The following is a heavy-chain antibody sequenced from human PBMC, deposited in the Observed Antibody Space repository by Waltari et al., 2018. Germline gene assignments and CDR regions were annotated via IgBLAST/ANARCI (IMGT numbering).Heavy chain of an antibody. CDR2: IYYSGST. J-gene: IGHJ4*02. V-gene: IGHV4-59*01. Sequence: QVQLQESGPGLVKPSETLSLTCTVSGGSISSYYWSWIRQPPGKGLEWIGYIYYSGSTNDNPSLKSRVTISVDTSKNQCSLKLSSVTAADTAVYYCARVAYDCWSGYFHFDYWGQGTLVTVSS. D-gene: IGHD3-3*01. CDR1: GGSISSYY. CDR3: ARVAYDCWSGYFHFDY.